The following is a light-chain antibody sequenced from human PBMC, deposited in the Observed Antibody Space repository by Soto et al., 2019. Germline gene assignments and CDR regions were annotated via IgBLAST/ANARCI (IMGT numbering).Light chain of an antibody. CDR1: NIGSKS. CDR3: HVWDSSSDHVV. CDR2: YDS. Sequence: SYELTQPPSVSVAPGKTARLTCGGNNIGSKSVHWYKQKPGQAPVLVIHYDSDRTSGIPERFSGSNSGNTATLTLSRVEAGDEADYYCHVWDSSSDHVVFGGGTKVTVL. V-gene: IGLV3-21*04. J-gene: IGLJ2*01.